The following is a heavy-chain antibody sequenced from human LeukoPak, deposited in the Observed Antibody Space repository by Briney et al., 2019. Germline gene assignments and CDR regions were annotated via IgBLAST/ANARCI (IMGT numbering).Heavy chain of an antibody. V-gene: IGHV1-46*01. Sequence: ASVKVSCKTSGYSFTSYNLHWVRQAPGQRLEWMGIIKPSGGNTNYAQKFQGRVTMTRDTSISTAYMELSRLRSDDTAVYYCAREINSAFWSGYSDYWGQGTLVTVSS. CDR3: AREINSAFWSGYSDY. D-gene: IGHD3-3*01. CDR1: GYSFTSYN. J-gene: IGHJ4*02. CDR2: IKPSGGNT.